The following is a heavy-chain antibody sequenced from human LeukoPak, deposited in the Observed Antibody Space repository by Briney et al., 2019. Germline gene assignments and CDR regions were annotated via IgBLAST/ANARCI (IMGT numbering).Heavy chain of an antibody. J-gene: IGHJ4*02. CDR1: GGSISSYY. CDR2: IYYSGST. D-gene: IGHD3-22*01. CDR3: AGQSLQASGYLPFDY. Sequence: PSETLSLTCTVSGGSISSYYWSWIRQPPGKGLEWIGYIYYSGSTNYNPSLKSRLTISVDTSKNQFSLKLSSVTAADTAVYYCAGQSLQASGYLPFDYWGQGTLVTVSS. V-gene: IGHV4-59*08.